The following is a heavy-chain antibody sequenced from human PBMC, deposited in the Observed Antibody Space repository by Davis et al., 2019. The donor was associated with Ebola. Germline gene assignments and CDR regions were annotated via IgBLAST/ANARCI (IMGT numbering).Heavy chain of an antibody. D-gene: IGHD1-26*01. CDR2: ISSSGSTI. CDR1: GFTFSSYE. V-gene: IGHV3-48*03. CDR3: ARCGVGDNFVVDYYYGMDV. J-gene: IGHJ6*02. Sequence: GESLKISCAASGFTFSSYEMNWVRQAPGKGLEWVSYISSSGSTIYYADSVKGRFTISRDNAKNSLYLQMNSLRAEDTAVYYCARCGVGDNFVVDYYYGMDVWGQGTTVTVSS.